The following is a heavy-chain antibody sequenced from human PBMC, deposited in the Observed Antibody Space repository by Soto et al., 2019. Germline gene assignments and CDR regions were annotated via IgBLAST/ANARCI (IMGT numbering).Heavy chain of an antibody. J-gene: IGHJ4*02. V-gene: IGHV4-31*03. D-gene: IGHD3-22*01. CDR1: GGSISSGGYY. CDR2: IYYSGST. Sequence: SETLSLTCTVSGGSISSGGYYWSWIRQHPGKGLEWIGYIYYSGSTYYNPSLKSRVTISVDTSKNQFSLKLSSVTAADTAVYYCARDIGYYYDSSGYSDCWGQGTLVTVSS. CDR3: ARDIGYYYDSSGYSDC.